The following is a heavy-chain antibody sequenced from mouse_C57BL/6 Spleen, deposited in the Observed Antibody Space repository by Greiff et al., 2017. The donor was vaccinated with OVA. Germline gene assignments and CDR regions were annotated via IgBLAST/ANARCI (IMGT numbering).Heavy chain of an antibody. CDR1: GYSITSGYY. J-gene: IGHJ1*03. V-gene: IGHV3-6*01. CDR2: ISYDGGT. D-gene: IGHD3-1*01. CDR3: ARPLGSGHWYFDV. Sequence: EVQLQQSGPGLVKPSPSLSLTCSVTGYSITSGYYWNWIRQFPGNKLEWMGYISYDGGTNYNPSLKNRISITRDTSKNQFFLKLNSVTTEDTATDDCARPLGSGHWYFDVWGTGTTVTVSS.